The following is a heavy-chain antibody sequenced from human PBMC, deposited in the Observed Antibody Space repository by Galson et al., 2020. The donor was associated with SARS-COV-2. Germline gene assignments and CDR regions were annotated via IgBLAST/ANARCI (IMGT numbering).Heavy chain of an antibody. Sequence: GGSLRLSCAASGFTFSSYAMHWVRQAPGKGLEWVAVISYDGSNKYYADSVKGRFTSSRDNSKNTLYLQMNSLRAEDTAVYYCARDEGYYYDSSGYYDYWGQGTLVTVSS. CDR3: ARDEGYYYDSSGYYDY. V-gene: IGHV3-30*04. CDR1: GFTFSSYA. J-gene: IGHJ4*02. D-gene: IGHD3-22*01. CDR2: ISYDGSNK.